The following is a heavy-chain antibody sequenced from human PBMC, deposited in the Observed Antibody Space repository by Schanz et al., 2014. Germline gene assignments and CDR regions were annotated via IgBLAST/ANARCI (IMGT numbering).Heavy chain of an antibody. D-gene: IGHD3-9*01. Sequence: QVQLVQSWAEVKGPGASVKVSCKASGYSFTPFPIHWVRQAPGQRLEWMGWINAGTGNTEYSQKFQGRVTITRDTLASTAYMEVSSLRSEDTAVYYCATGKGDILTGRYWGQGTLVTVSS. CDR2: INAGTGNT. CDR3: ATGKGDILTGRY. CDR1: GYSFTPFP. V-gene: IGHV1-3*01. J-gene: IGHJ4*02.